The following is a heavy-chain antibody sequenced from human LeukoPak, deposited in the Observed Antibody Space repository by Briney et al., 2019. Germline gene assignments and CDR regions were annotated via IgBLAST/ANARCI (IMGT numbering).Heavy chain of an antibody. CDR3: ARVLSRDYGSGSYSYYDRSGYYST. J-gene: IGHJ4*02. CDR1: GFTFSSYS. V-gene: IGHV3-21*01. Sequence: GGSLRLSCAASGFTFSSYSMNCDRQAPGKGLEWVSSISGSSSYIYYADSVKGRFTISRDNAKNSLYLQMNSLRAEDTAVYYCARVLSRDYGSGSYSYYDRSGYYSTWGQGTLVTVSS. D-gene: IGHD3-22*01. CDR2: ISGSSSYI.